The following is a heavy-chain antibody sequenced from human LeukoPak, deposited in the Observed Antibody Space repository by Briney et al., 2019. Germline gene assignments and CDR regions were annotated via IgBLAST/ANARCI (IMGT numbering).Heavy chain of an antibody. V-gene: IGHV3-48*01. Sequence: QSGGSLRLSCVGSGDGFTRHTMNWARRAPGKGLEWISYIRSGSDYIYYADSVKGRFTVSRDNARTSVYLQMNSLRVEDTAIYYCAREYDSRARFDSWGQGTLVTVSS. CDR1: GDGFTRHT. CDR2: IRSGSDYI. CDR3: AREYDSRARFDS. D-gene: IGHD6-13*01. J-gene: IGHJ4*02.